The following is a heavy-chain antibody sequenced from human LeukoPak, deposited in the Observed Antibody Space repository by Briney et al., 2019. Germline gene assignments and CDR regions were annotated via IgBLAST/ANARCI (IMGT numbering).Heavy chain of an antibody. CDR1: GYTFTSYY. CDR2: INPSGGST. J-gene: IGHJ4*02. D-gene: IGHD3-9*01. Sequence: ASVKVSCKASGYTFTSYYMHWVRQAPGQGLEWMGIINPSGGSTSYAQKFQGRVTMTRDTSTSTVYMELSSLRSEDTAVYYCARDVVGASYDIYFDYWGQGTLVTVSS. V-gene: IGHV1-46*01. CDR3: ARDVVGASYDIYFDY.